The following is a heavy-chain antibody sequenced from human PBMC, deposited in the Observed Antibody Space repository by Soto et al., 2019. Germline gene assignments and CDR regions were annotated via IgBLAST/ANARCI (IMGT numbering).Heavy chain of an antibody. CDR3: EVAARTYYFDY. Sequence: ASVKVSCKASGGTFSSYAISWVRQAPGQGLEWMGGIIPIFGTANYAQKFQGRVTITADESTSRAYMELSSLRSEDTAVYYCEVAARTYYFDYWGQGTLVTVSS. CDR1: GGTFSSYA. V-gene: IGHV1-69*13. D-gene: IGHD6-6*01. J-gene: IGHJ4*02. CDR2: IIPIFGTA.